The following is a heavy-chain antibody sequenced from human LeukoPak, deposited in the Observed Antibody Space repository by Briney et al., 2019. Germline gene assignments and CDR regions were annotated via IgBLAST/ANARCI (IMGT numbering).Heavy chain of an antibody. CDR3: ARHRRGRGITMIVAD. J-gene: IGHJ4*02. D-gene: IGHD3-22*01. Sequence: SETLSLTCTVSGGSISSSSYYWGWTRQPPGKGLERIGSIYYSGSTYYNPSLKSRVTISVDTSKNQFSLKLSSVTAADTAVYYCARHRRGRGITMIVADWGQGTLVTVSS. V-gene: IGHV4-39*01. CDR2: IYYSGST. CDR1: GGSISSSSYY.